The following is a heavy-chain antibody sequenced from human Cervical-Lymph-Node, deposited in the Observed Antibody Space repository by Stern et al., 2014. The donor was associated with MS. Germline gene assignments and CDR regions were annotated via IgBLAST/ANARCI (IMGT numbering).Heavy chain of an antibody. Sequence: DQLVESGGGVVQPGRSLSLSCVASGFTFSTYAMHWVRQAPGKGLEWVAFVSYDGTQRNSTDSVKARFTISRDNSKNTLYLHMNSLRDEDTDVYFCARGGRGVGLEYWGQGALVTVSS. J-gene: IGHJ4*02. CDR2: VSYDGTQR. CDR1: GFTFSTYA. CDR3: ARGGRGVGLEY. V-gene: IGHV3-30-3*01. D-gene: IGHD3-10*01.